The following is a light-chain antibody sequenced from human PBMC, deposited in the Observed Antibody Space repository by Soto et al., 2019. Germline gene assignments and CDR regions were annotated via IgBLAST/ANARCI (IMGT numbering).Light chain of an antibody. CDR2: DNY. CDR1: SSNIGNNF. J-gene: IGLJ3*02. CDR3: GTWDSSPSVYWV. Sequence: QSALTQPPSVSAAPGQKVTISCSGSSSNIGNNFVSWYQQLPGTAPKLLIFDNYKRPSGIPDRFSGSKSGTSATLGITGLQTGDEADYYCGTWDSSPSVYWVFGGGTKLTVL. V-gene: IGLV1-51*01.